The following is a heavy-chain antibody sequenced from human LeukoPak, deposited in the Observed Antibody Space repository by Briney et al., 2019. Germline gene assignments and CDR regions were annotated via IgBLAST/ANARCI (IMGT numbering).Heavy chain of an antibody. CDR2: ISYDGSNQ. CDR3: AKDRSGLNWYFDL. J-gene: IGHJ2*01. D-gene: IGHD6-19*01. V-gene: IGHV3-30*18. CDR1: GFTFSNYG. Sequence: GGSLRLSCAASGFTFSNYGMHWVRQAPGMGLGWVAIISYDGSNQYYTDSVKGRFTISRDNSKNTLYLQINSLRAEDTAVYFCAKDRSGLNWYFDLWGRGTLVTVSS.